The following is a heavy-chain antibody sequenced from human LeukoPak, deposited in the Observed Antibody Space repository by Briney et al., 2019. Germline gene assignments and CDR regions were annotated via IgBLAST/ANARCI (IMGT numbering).Heavy chain of an antibody. D-gene: IGHD6-13*01. CDR3: ARGLPGRFSSSWPEYFQH. V-gene: IGHV1-69*06. CDR1: GGTFSSYA. Sequence: SVKGSCKASGGTFSSYAISWVRQAPGQGLEWMGGIIPIFGTANYAQKFQGRVTITADKSTSTAYMELSSLRSEDTAVYYCARGLPGRFSSSWPEYFQHWGQGTLVTVSS. J-gene: IGHJ1*01. CDR2: IIPIFGTA.